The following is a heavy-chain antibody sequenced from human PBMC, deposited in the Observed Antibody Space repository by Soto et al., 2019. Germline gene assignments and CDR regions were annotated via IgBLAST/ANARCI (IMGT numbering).Heavy chain of an antibody. Sequence: SVKVSCKVSGYTLTELSMHWVRQAPGKGLEWMGGIIPIFGTANYAQKFQGRVTITADESTSTAYMELSSLRSEDTAVYYCAREVLDWLLYPPQYYGMDVWGQGTTVTVSS. J-gene: IGHJ6*02. V-gene: IGHV1-69*13. CDR2: IIPIFGTA. CDR1: GYTLTELS. CDR3: AREVLDWLLYPPQYYGMDV. D-gene: IGHD3-3*01.